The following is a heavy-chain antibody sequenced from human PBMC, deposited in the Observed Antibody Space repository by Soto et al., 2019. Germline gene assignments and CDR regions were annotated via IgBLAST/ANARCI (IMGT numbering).Heavy chain of an antibody. CDR3: ARGRYGDY. CDR1: GHTFTSYG. CDR2: ISAHNGNT. V-gene: IGHV1-18*01. J-gene: IGHJ4*02. Sequence: VHLVQSGAEVKKPGASVKVSCKASGHTFTSYGITWVRQAPGQGLEWMGWISAHNGNTDYAQKLQGRVIVTRDTSTSTAYMELRSLRSDDTAVYYCARGRYGDYWGQGALVTVSS. D-gene: IGHD1-1*01.